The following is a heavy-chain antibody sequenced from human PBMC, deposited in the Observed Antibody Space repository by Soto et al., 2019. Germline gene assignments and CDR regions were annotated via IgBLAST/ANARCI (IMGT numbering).Heavy chain of an antibody. CDR3: ARSLSPPEINYSDTRDYYNWFDT. Sequence: GASVKVSCKASGYTFTGYYLHWVRQAPGQGLEWMGWINPKSGGTKYAQNFQGRVTMTRDTSISTAYMDLSRLRSDDTAVYYCARSLSPPEINYSDTRDYYNWFDTWGQGTLVTVSS. V-gene: IGHV1-2*02. CDR2: INPKSGGT. D-gene: IGHD3-22*01. CDR1: GYTFTGYY. J-gene: IGHJ5*02.